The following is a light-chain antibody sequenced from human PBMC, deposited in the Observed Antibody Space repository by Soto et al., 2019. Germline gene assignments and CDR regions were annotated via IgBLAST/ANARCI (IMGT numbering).Light chain of an antibody. J-gene: IGKJ1*01. CDR2: GAS. CDR1: QSVSSY. V-gene: IGKV3-20*01. CDR3: QQYGSSPPT. Sequence: EIVLRQSPGTLSLSPGERATLSCRASQSVSSYLAWYQQKPGQAPRLLIYGASSRATGIPDRFSGSGSGTDFTLTISRLEPEDFAVYYCQQYGSSPPTFGQGTKV.